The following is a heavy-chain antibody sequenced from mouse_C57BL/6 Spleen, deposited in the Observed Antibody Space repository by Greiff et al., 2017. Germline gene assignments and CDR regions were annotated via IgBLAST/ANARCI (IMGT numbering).Heavy chain of an antibody. CDR2: IDPENGDT. CDR3: TASQAAVDY. V-gene: IGHV14-4*01. Sequence: VQLQQSGAELVRPGASVKLSCTASGFNIKDDYMHWVKQRPEQGLEWIGWIDPENGDTEYASKFQGKATITADTSTNIAYLQHSSLTSEDTAVYYCTASQAAVDYWGQGTTLTVSS. J-gene: IGHJ2*01. CDR1: GFNIKDDY. D-gene: IGHD3-2*02.